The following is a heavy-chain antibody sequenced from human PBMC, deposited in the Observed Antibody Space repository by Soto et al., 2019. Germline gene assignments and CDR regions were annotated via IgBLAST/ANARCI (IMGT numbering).Heavy chain of an antibody. CDR1: GGTFSSYA. CDR2: IIPIFGTA. CDR3: ARGAPVGYCGDDCYSGPIDY. V-gene: IGHV1-69*13. D-gene: IGHD2-21*02. J-gene: IGHJ4*02. Sequence: ASVKVSCKASGGTFSSYAISWVRQAPGQGLEWMGGIIPIFGTANYAQKFQGRVTITADESTSTAYMELSSLRSEDTAVYYCARGAPVGYCGDDCYSGPIDYWGQGTLVTVSS.